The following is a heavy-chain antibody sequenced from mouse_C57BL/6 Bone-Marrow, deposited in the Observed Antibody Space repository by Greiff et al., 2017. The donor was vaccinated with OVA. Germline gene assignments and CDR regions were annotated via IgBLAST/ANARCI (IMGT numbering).Heavy chain of an antibody. D-gene: IGHD1-1*01. J-gene: IGHJ4*01. CDR3: TRGGTTVVPPYYAMDY. CDR1: GFTFSSYA. CDR2: ISSGGDYI. Sequence: EVMLVESGEGLVKPGGSLKLSCAASGFTFSSYAMSWVRQTPEKRLEWVAYISSGGDYIYFADTVKGRFTISRDNARNTLYLQMSSLKSEDTAMYYCTRGGTTVVPPYYAMDYWGQGTSVTVSS. V-gene: IGHV5-9-1*02.